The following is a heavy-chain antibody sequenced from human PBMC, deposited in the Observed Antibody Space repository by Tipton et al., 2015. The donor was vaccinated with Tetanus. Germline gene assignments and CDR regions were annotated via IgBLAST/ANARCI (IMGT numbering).Heavy chain of an antibody. CDR3: ARGLPREPFYLDY. J-gene: IGHJ4*02. CDR2: IYYTAHT. CDR1: GASINAGGYL. D-gene: IGHD1-26*01. Sequence: LRLSCTVSGASINAGGYLWTWVRQHPGKGLEWIGNIYYTAHTSYAPSLDGRVSISVDTSKNYFSLRLTSVTAADTAVYYCARGLPREPFYLDYWGQGKQVAVSS. V-gene: IGHV4-31*02.